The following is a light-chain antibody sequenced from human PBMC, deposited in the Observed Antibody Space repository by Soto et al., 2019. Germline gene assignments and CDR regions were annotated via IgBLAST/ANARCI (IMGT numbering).Light chain of an antibody. J-gene: IGLJ1*01. V-gene: IGLV2-14*01. Sequence: QSVLTQPASASGSPGQSITISCTGTSSDGGGYNYVSWYQQHPGKAPKFMIYDVSNRPSGVSNRFSGSKSGTSASLAITGLQAEDEADYYCQSYDSSLSGSYVFGTGTKVTVL. CDR1: SSDGGGYNY. CDR2: DVS. CDR3: QSYDSSLSGSYV.